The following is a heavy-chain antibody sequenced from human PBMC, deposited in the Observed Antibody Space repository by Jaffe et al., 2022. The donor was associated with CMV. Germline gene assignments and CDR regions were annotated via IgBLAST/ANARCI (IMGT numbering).Heavy chain of an antibody. CDR1: GFTFSSYA. Sequence: EVQLLESGGGLVQPGGSLRLSCAASGFTFSSYAMSWVRQAPGKGLEWVSAISGSGGSTYYADSVKGRFTISRDNSKNTLYLQMNSLRAEDTAVYYCAKAGHSNYASPRILHYWGQGTLVTVSS. J-gene: IGHJ4*02. V-gene: IGHV3-23*01. D-gene: IGHD4-4*01. CDR2: ISGSGGST. CDR3: AKAGHSNYASPRILHY.